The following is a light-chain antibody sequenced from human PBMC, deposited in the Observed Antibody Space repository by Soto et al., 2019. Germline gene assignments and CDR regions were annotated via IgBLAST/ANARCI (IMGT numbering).Light chain of an antibody. CDR2: KAS. J-gene: IGKJ4*02. V-gene: IGKV1-5*03. Sequence: DIQMTQSPSTLSASVGDRVTITCRASQSISSWLAWYQQKPGKAPTLLSYKASSLESGVPSRFSCSGSGTEFTLIISSLQPDGFATYYCQQYNRHSPLTVGGGTKVEIK. CDR1: QSISSW. CDR3: QQYNRHSPLT.